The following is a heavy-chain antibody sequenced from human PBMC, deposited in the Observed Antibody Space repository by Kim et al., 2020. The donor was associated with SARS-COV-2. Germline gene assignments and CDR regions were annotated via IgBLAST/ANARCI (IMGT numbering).Heavy chain of an antibody. V-gene: IGHV3-23*01. CDR1: GFTFSSYA. CDR3: AKDRYDYVWGSYRSDY. CDR2: ISGSGGST. Sequence: GGSLRLSCAASGFTFSSYAMSWVRQAPGKGLEWVSAISGSGGSTYYADSVKGRFTISRDNSKNTLYLQMNSLRAEDTAVYYCAKDRYDYVWGSYRSDYWGQGTLVTVSS. J-gene: IGHJ4*02. D-gene: IGHD3-16*02.